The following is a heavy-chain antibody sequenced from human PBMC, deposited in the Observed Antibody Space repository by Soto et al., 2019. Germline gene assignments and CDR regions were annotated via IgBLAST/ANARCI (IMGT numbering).Heavy chain of an antibody. Sequence: QVQLVQSGAEVKKPGSSVKVSCKASGGTFSNYALSWVRQAPGQGLEWMGGIMPMFGRADYAPKFQGRVTITAEEPTSTAHMGLSSLRSEDTAVYYCASWWKEAGIGGTYYYGMDVWGQGTTVTVSS. CDR1: GGTFSNYA. D-gene: IGHD6-19*01. CDR3: ASWWKEAGIGGTYYYGMDV. CDR2: IMPMFGRA. J-gene: IGHJ6*02. V-gene: IGHV1-69*12.